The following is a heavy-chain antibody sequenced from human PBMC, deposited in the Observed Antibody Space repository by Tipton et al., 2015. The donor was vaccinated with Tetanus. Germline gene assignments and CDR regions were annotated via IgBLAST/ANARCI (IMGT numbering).Heavy chain of an antibody. CDR1: GFTFSSYW. Sequence: LRLSCAASGFTFSSYWMSWVRQAPGKGLEWIGEIHPSGITDYNPSLKSRVIISVDTSKNQFSLKLSSVTAADSALYFCGRGTDAYKSGNYWGQGTLVTVSS. CDR3: GRGTDAYKSGNY. J-gene: IGHJ4*01. V-gene: IGHV4-34*01. CDR2: IHPSGIT. D-gene: IGHD5-24*01.